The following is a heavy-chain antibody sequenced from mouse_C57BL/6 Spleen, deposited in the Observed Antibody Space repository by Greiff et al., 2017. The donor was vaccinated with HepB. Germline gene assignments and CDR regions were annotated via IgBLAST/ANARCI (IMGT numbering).Heavy chain of an antibody. CDR3: ARWEAMDY. CDR1: GFTFSSYA. V-gene: IGHV5-4*03. J-gene: IGHJ4*01. Sequence: EVKLMESGGGLVKPGGSLKLSCAASGFTFSSYAMSWVRQTPEKRLEWVATISDGGSYTYYPDNVKGRFTISRDNAKNNLYLQMSHLKSEDTAMYYCARWEAMDYWGQGTSVTVSS. D-gene: IGHD4-1*01. CDR2: ISDGGSYT.